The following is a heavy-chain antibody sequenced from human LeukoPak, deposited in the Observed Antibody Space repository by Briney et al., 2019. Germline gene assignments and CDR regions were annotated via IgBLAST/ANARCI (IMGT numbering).Heavy chain of an antibody. CDR3: ARTGRDYGGNSYAFDI. J-gene: IGHJ3*02. V-gene: IGHV1-69*04. Sequence: SVKVSCKASGGTFSSYAISWVRQAPGQGLEWMGRIIPILGIANYAQKFQGRVTITADKSTSTAYMELSSLRSEDTAVYYCARTGRDYGGNSYAFDIWGQGTMVTVSS. CDR2: IIPILGIA. D-gene: IGHD4-17*01. CDR1: GGTFSSYA.